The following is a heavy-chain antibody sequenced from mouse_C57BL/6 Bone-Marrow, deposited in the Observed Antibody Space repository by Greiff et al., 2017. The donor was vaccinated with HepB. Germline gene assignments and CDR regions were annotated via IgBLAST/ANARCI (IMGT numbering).Heavy chain of an antibody. CDR2: INPGSGGT. CDR1: GYAFTNYL. J-gene: IGHJ1*03. D-gene: IGHD1-1*01. CDR3: ASITTVSYWYFDV. Sequence: QVQLQQSGAELVRPGTSVKVSCKASGYAFTNYLIEWVKQRPGQGLEWIGVINPGSGGTNYNEKFKGKATLTSDKFSSTAYMQLSSLTSEDSAVYFCASITTVSYWYFDVWGTGTTVTVAS. V-gene: IGHV1-54*01.